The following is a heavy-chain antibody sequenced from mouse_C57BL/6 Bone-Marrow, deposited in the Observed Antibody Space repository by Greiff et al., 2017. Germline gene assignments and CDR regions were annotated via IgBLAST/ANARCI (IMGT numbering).Heavy chain of an antibody. D-gene: IGHD2-5*01. CDR3: ARSSFYSNYEAY. J-gene: IGHJ3*01. CDR2: IDPSDSET. Sequence: VQLQQPGAELVRPGSSVKLSCKASGYTFTSYWMHWVKQRPIQGLEWIGNIDPSDSETHYNHKFKDKATLTVDKSSSTAYMQLSSLTSEDSAVYYCARSSFYSNYEAYWGQGTLVTVSA. CDR1: GYTFTSYW. V-gene: IGHV1-52*01.